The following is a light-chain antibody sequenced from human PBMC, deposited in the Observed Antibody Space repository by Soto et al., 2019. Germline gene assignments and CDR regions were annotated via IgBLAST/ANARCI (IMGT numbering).Light chain of an antibody. CDR3: SSFTSGSTL. CDR1: SSNIGAGYD. Sequence: QSVLTQPPSVSGAPGQRVTISCTGSSSNIGAGYDVHWYQQLPGTAPKLLIYGNSNRPSGVSNRFSGSKSGNTASLTISGLQAEDEADYYCSSFTSGSTLFGTGTKLTVL. J-gene: IGLJ1*01. CDR2: GNS. V-gene: IGLV1-40*01.